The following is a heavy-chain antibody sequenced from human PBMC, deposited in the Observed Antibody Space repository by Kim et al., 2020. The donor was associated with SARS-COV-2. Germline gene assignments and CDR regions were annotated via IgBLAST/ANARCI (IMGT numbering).Heavy chain of an antibody. J-gene: IGHJ6*02. V-gene: IGHV1-46*01. CDR1: GYTFTSYY. D-gene: IGHD5-18*01. CDR3: ARDPGYRLQLWLQVRDYYYGMDV. CDR2: INPSGGST. Sequence: ASVKVSCKASGYTFTSYYMHWVRQAPGQGLEWMGIINPSGGSTSYAQKFQGRVTMTRDTSTSTVYMELSSLRSEDTAVYYCARDPGYRLQLWLQVRDYYYGMDVWGQGTTVTVSS.